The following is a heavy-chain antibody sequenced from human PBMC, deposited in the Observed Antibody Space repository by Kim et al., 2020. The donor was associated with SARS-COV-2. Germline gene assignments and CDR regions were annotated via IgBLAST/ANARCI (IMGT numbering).Heavy chain of an antibody. J-gene: IGHJ3*02. CDR1: GGSISSGGYY. V-gene: IGHV4-31*03. Sequence: SETLSLTCTVSGGSISSGGYYWSWIRQHPGKGLEWIGYIYYSGSTYYNPSLKSRVTISVDTSKNQISLKLSSVTAADTAVYYCASAGIAMIVVNAFDIWGEGTMLTVPS. CDR3: ASAGIAMIVVNAFDI. CDR2: IYYSGST. D-gene: IGHD3-22*01.